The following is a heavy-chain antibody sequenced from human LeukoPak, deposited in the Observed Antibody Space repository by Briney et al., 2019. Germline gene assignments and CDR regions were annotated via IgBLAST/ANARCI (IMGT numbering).Heavy chain of an antibody. V-gene: IGHV3-66*01. CDR3: ARDHMVRGVITYYYYGMDV. CDR2: IYSGGST. Sequence: GGSLRLSCAASGFTVSSNYMSWVRHAPGKGLEWVSVIYSGGSTYYADSVKGRFTISRDNSKNTLYLQMNSLRAEDTAVYYCARDHMVRGVITYYYYGMDVWGQGTTVTVSS. J-gene: IGHJ6*02. D-gene: IGHD3-10*01. CDR1: GFTVSSNY.